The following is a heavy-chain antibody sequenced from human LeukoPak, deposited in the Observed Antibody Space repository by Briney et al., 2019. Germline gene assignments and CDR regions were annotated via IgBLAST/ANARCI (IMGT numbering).Heavy chain of an antibody. Sequence: SETLSLTCAVYGGSFSGYYWSWIRQPPGKGLEWIGEINHSGSTNYNPSLKSRVTISVDTSKNQFSLKLSSVTAADTAVYYCARVHYYDSSGSFDYWGQGTLVTVSS. V-gene: IGHV4-34*01. CDR3: ARVHYYDSSGSFDY. CDR1: GGSFSGYY. CDR2: INHSGST. D-gene: IGHD3-22*01. J-gene: IGHJ4*02.